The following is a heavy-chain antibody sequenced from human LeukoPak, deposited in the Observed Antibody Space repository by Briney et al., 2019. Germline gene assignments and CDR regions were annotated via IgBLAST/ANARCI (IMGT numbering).Heavy chain of an antibody. Sequence: GGSLRLSCAASGLTFNSYAMSWVRQAPGKGLEWVSAISGSGGSTYYADSVKGRFTISRDNSKNTLYLQMNSLRAEDTAVYYCAKDRVVGAYFDYWGQGTLVTVSS. V-gene: IGHV3-23*01. CDR3: AKDRVVGAYFDY. CDR1: GLTFNSYA. J-gene: IGHJ4*02. CDR2: ISGSGGST. D-gene: IGHD1-26*01.